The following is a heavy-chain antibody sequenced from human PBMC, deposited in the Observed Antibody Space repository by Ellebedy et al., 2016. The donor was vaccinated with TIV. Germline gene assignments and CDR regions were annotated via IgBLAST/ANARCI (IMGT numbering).Heavy chain of an antibody. CDR3: ARDAAGLDL. J-gene: IGHJ5*02. CDR2: INPRGGST. V-gene: IGHV1-46*01. D-gene: IGHD6-13*01. Sequence: ASVKVSCKASGYTFTSYFMHWVRQAPGQGLEWMGIINPRGGSTNYAEKFQGRVTMTRDMSTSTVYMDLSSLKYDDTAVYYCARDAAGLDLWGQGTLVTVSS. CDR1: GYTFTSYF.